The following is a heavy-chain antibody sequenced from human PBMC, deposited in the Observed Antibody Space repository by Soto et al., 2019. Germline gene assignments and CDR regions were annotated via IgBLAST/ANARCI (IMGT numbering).Heavy chain of an antibody. CDR1: GFTFSNAW. V-gene: IGHV3-15*01. D-gene: IGHD2-2*01. Sequence: EVQLVESGGSLVKPGGPLRLSCAASGFTFSNAWMSWVRQAPGKGLEWVGRIKSKTDGGTTDYAAPVKGRFTISRDDSKNTLYLQMNSLKTEDTAVYYCTSAPSSGPAARNYWGQGTLVTVSS. CDR3: TSAPSSGPAARNY. CDR2: IKSKTDGGTT. J-gene: IGHJ4*02.